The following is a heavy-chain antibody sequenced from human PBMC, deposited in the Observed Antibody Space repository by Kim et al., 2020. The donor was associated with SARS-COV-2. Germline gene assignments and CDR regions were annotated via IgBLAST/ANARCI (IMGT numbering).Heavy chain of an antibody. Sequence: SETLSLTCTVSGGSISSGGYYWSWIRQHPGKGLEWIGYIYYSGSTYYNPSLKSRVTISVDTSKNQFSLKLSSVTAADTAVYYCARMGGSGSYYWFDPWGQGTLVTVSS. D-gene: IGHD3-10*01. J-gene: IGHJ5*02. CDR2: IYYSGST. V-gene: IGHV4-31*03. CDR1: GGSISSGGYY. CDR3: ARMGGSGSYYWFDP.